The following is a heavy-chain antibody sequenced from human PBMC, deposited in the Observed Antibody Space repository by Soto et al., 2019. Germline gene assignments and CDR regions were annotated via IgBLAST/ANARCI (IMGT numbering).Heavy chain of an antibody. CDR1: GYTFTGYY. V-gene: IGHV1-2*04. Sequence: ASVKVSCKASGYTFTGYYMHWVRQATGQGLEWMGWMHPGSSGKNYTQKFRGWVTVSTDTSISTTYMELSSLTSEDTAVYYCTRAPRGIIVAPDYWGQGTLVTVSS. CDR2: MHPGSSGK. J-gene: IGHJ4*02. CDR3: TRAPRGIIVAPDY. D-gene: IGHD6-19*01.